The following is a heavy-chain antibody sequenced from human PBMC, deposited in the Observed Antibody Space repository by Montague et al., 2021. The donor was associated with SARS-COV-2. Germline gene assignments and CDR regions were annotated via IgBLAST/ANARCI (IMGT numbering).Heavy chain of an antibody. CDR1: GFSLNTDGVG. CDR3: ARRYDFYRAEAFDV. CDR2: IYWDGDQ. D-gene: IGHD3-3*01. J-gene: IGHJ3*01. Sequence: PALGKPTQTLTLTCVFSGFSLNTDGVGVAWIRRPPGKALEWLALIYWDGDQRYSPSLKTRLTITKDTSKNRVVLTMTNLDPVDTVTYYCARRYDFYRAEAFDVWGQGTMLTVSS. V-gene: IGHV2-5*02.